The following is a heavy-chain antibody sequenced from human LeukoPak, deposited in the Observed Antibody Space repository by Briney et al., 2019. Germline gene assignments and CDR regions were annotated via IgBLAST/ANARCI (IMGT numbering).Heavy chain of an antibody. CDR3: ASQDTSRRPYFQH. D-gene: IGHD5-18*01. J-gene: IGHJ1*01. V-gene: IGHV4-61*08. CDR1: GFSLSTSGVG. Sequence: ESGPTLVNPTQTLTLTCTFSGFSLSTSGVGVGWIRQPPGKALEWIGYIYYSGSTNYNPSLKSRVTISVDTSKNQFSLKLSSVTAADTAVYYCASQDTSRRPYFQHWGQGTLVTVSS. CDR2: IYYSGST.